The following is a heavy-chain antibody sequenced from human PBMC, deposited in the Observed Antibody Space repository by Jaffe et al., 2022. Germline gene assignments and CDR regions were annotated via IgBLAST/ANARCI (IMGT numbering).Heavy chain of an antibody. V-gene: IGHV4-38-2*01. CDR2: IYHSGST. Sequence: QVQLQESGPGLVKPSETLSLTCAVSGYSISSGYYWGWIRQPPGKGLEWIGSIYHSGSTYYNPSLKSRVTISVDTSKNQFSLKLSSVTAADTAVYYCATLERKAYYYGSGNPGGYFDLWGRGTLVTVSS. J-gene: IGHJ2*01. D-gene: IGHD3-10*01. CDR3: ATLERKAYYYGSGNPGGYFDL. CDR1: GYSISSGYY.